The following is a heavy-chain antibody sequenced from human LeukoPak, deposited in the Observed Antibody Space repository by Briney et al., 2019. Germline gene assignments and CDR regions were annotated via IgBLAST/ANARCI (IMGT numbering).Heavy chain of an antibody. CDR3: ARDLSETYSFDF. V-gene: IGHV3-48*01. D-gene: IGHD6-19*01. CDR2: ISSDSRTI. J-gene: IGHJ4*02. CDR1: GFTFSSYS. Sequence: GGSLRLSCAASGFTFSSYSMNWVRQAPGKGLEWVSYISSDSRTIYYADSVKGRFTISRDNAKNSLYLQMNSLRPEDTAVYYCARDLSETYSFDFWGQGTLVTVSS.